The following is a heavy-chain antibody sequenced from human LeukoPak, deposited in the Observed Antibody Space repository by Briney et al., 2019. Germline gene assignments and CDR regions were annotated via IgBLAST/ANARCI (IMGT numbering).Heavy chain of an antibody. V-gene: IGHV3-66*02. Sequence: PGGSLRLSCAASGFTFSSNYMNWVRQAPGKGLEWVSIIYSGGDTYYTDSVKGRFTISRDNSKNTPYLQMNSLRAEDTAVYYCAKDLFVVVPAANYFDYWGQGTLVTVSS. CDR2: IYSGGDT. J-gene: IGHJ4*02. CDR1: GFTFSSNY. D-gene: IGHD2-2*01. CDR3: AKDLFVVVPAANYFDY.